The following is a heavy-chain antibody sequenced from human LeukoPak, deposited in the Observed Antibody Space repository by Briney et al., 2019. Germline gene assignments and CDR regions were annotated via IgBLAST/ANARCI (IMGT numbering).Heavy chain of an antibody. J-gene: IGHJ3*02. D-gene: IGHD2-2*02. CDR1: GGSISSYY. Sequence: PSETLSLTCTVSGGSISSYYWSWIRQPAGKGLEWIGRIYTSGSTNYNPSLKSRVTMSVDTSKNQFSLKLSSVTAADTAVYYCARGSSCSSTSCYTQDAFDIWGQGTMVTVSS. CDR3: ARGSSCSSTSCYTQDAFDI. V-gene: IGHV4-4*07. CDR2: IYTSGST.